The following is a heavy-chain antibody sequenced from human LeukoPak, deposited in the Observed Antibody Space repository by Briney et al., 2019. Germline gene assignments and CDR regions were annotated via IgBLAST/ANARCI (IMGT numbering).Heavy chain of an antibody. V-gene: IGHV4-31*03. D-gene: IGHD3-10*01. J-gene: IGHJ4*02. CDR2: IYYTGSA. CDR1: GASIGSGGFY. Sequence: SETLSLTCTVSGASIGSGGFYWTWIRQHAGKGLEWIGYIYYTGSAEYNPSLKSRVTLSVDPSRSHFSLNLTSVTAADTAVYFCARDLSGSLYFDYWGQGVLVTVSS. CDR3: ARDLSGSLYFDY.